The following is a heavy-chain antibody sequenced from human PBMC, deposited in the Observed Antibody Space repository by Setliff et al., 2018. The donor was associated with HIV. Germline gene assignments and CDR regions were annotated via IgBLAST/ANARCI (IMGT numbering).Heavy chain of an antibody. J-gene: IGHJ4*02. CDR3: AIDVIGGWLRPMPDF. V-gene: IGHV1-46*01. CDR1: GFTLTNYY. D-gene: IGHD5-12*01. CDR2: INPSGGRT. Sequence: ASVKVSCKASGFTLTNYYIHWVRQAPGQGLEWVGIINPSGGRTKYGQRFQGRVAFTGDMSTSTVYMDLRSLESEDTAVYYCAIDVIGGWLRPMPDFWGPGTLVTVSS.